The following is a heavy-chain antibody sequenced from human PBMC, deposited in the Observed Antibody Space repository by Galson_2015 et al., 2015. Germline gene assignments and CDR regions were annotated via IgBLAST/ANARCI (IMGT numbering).Heavy chain of an antibody. CDR3: ASYSGTYRALDY. D-gene: IGHD1-26*01. CDR1: GITFRNYG. V-gene: IGHV3-33*01. CDR2: IWYDGSNK. Sequence: SLRLSCAASGITFRNYGMNWVRQAPGKGLEWVAVIWYDGSNKYYADSVKGRFTISRDNSKNTLYLQMNSLRVEDTAVYYCASYSGTYRALDYWGQGTLVTVPS. J-gene: IGHJ4*02.